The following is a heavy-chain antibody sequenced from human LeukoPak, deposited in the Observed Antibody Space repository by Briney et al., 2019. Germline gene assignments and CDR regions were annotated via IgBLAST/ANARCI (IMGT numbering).Heavy chain of an antibody. V-gene: IGHV4-30-4*01. Sequence: SQTLSLTCTVSGGSISSGDYYWSWTRQPPGKGLEWIGYIYYSGSTYYNPSLKSRVTISVDTSKNQFSLKLSSVTAADTAVYYCAGGFLEWFSDAFDIWGQGTMVTVSS. CDR1: GGSISSGDYY. D-gene: IGHD3-3*01. CDR2: IYYSGST. J-gene: IGHJ3*02. CDR3: AGGFLEWFSDAFDI.